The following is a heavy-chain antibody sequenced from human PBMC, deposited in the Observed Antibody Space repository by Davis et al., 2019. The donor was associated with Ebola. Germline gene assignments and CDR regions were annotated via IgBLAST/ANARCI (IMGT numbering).Heavy chain of an antibody. CDR1: GFTFSSYA. D-gene: IGHD5-18*01. Sequence: GESLKISCAASGFTFSSYAMHWVRQAPGKRLEYVSAISSNGGSTYYANSVKGRFTISRDNSKNTLYLQMNSLRAEDTAVYYCAAEEIYSYGPGFEVYYGMDVWGQGTTVTVSS. V-gene: IGHV3-64*01. J-gene: IGHJ6*02. CDR3: AAEEIYSYGPGFEVYYGMDV. CDR2: ISSNGGST.